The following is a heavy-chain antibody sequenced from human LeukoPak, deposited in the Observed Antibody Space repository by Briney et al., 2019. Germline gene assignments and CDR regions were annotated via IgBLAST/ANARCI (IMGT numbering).Heavy chain of an antibody. CDR3: ARGLGYCSSTSCSYYYYYSMDV. V-gene: IGHV4-34*01. J-gene: IGHJ6*02. CDR2: INHSGST. D-gene: IGHD2-2*01. CDR1: GGSFSGYY. Sequence: SETLSLTCAVYGGSFSGYYWSWIRQPPGKGLEWIGEINHSGSTNYNPSLKSRVTISVDTSKNQFSLKLSSVTAADTAVYYCARGLGYCSSTSCSYYYYYSMDVWGQGTTVTVSS.